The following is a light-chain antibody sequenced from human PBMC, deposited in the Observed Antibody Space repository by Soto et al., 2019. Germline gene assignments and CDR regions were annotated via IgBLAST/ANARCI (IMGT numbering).Light chain of an antibody. V-gene: IGLV2-8*01. CDR2: EVS. CDR3: SSYAGSNNYVV. CDR1: SSDVGGYNS. Sequence: QSVLTQPPSASGSPGQSVTISCTGTSSDVGGYNSVSWYQQHPGKAPKLMIYEVSKRPSGVPDRFSGSKSGNTASLTVSGLQAEDEADYYCSSYAGSNNYVVFGGGTKLNVL. J-gene: IGLJ2*01.